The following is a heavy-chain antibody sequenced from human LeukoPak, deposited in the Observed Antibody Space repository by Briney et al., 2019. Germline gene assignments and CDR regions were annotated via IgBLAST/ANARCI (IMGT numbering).Heavy chain of an antibody. D-gene: IGHD5-18*01. J-gene: IGHJ4*02. Sequence: PSETLSLTCTVSGVSIGSSNSYWGWIRQPPGKGLEWIGSIYYSGNTYYNASLKSQVSISIDTSKNQFSLKLSSVTAADTAVYYCARARDSYGLGQFDYWGQGTLVTVSS. CDR1: GVSIGSSNSY. V-gene: IGHV4-39*07. CDR3: ARARDSYGLGQFDY. CDR2: IYYSGNT.